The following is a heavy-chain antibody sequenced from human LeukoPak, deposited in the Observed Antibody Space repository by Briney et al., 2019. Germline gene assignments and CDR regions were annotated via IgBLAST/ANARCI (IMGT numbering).Heavy chain of an antibody. J-gene: IGHJ6*03. D-gene: IGHD6-19*01. CDR2: IKQDGSEK. CDR3: AKTYSSGSKTNYYYYMDV. CDR1: GFTFSSSW. V-gene: IGHV3-7*01. Sequence: GSLRLSCAASGFTFSSSWMSWVRQAPGKGLEWVANIKQDGSEKYYVDSVKGRFTISRDNSKNTLYLQMNSLRAEDTAVYYCAKTYSSGSKTNYYYYMDVWGKGTTVTISS.